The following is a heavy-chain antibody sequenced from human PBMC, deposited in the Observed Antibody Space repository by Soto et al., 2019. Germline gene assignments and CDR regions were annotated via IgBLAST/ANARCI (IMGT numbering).Heavy chain of an antibody. J-gene: IGHJ6*03. CDR2: INSDGSST. CDR3: AGAVADTNYYYYYMDV. V-gene: IGHV3-74*01. D-gene: IGHD6-19*01. Sequence: GGSLRLSCAASGFTFSSYWMHWVRQAPGKGLVWVSRINSDGSSTSYADSVKGRFTISRDNAKNTLYLQMNSLRAEDTAVYYCAGAVADTNYYYYYMDVWGKRTTVTVSS. CDR1: GFTFSSYW.